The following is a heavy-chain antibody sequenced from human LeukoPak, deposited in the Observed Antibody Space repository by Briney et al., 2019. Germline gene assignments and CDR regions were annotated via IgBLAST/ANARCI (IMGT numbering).Heavy chain of an antibody. CDR2: INQDGSES. CDR1: GLTFSKYW. CDR3: TSLGSGLLLR. Sequence: GGSLRLSCAASGLTFSKYWLTWVRQGPGKGLEWVANINQDGSESNYVDSVKGRFTISRDNAKTSLYLQMNSLKDEDTAVYYCTSLGSGLLLRWGQGTLVTVSS. V-gene: IGHV3-7*03. D-gene: IGHD2-15*01. J-gene: IGHJ4*02.